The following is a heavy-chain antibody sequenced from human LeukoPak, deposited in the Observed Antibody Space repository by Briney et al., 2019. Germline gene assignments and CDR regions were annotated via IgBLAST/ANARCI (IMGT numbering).Heavy chain of an antibody. Sequence: PSGTLSLTCAVSGGSISSSNWWSWVRQPPGKGLEWIGEIYHSGSTNYNPSLKSRVTISVDKSKNQFSLKLSSVTAADTAVYYCAVSRGYCSGGSCYGYYGMDVWGQGTTVTVSS. V-gene: IGHV4-4*02. CDR2: IYHSGST. CDR1: GGSISSSNW. D-gene: IGHD2-15*01. CDR3: AVSRGYCSGGSCYGYYGMDV. J-gene: IGHJ6*02.